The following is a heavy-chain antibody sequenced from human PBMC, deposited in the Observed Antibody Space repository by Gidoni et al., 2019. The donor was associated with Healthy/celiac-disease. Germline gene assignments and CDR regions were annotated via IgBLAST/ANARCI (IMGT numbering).Heavy chain of an antibody. V-gene: IGHV3-23*01. CDR1: GFTFSSHA. Sequence: EVQLLESGGGLVQPGGSLRLSCAASGFTFSSHAMSWVRQAPGKGLEWVSAISGSGGSTYYADSVKGRFTISRDDSKNTLYLQMNSLRAEDTAVYYCAKNIVVVPAAPLLFDYWGQGTLVTVSS. D-gene: IGHD2-2*01. J-gene: IGHJ4*02. CDR2: ISGSGGST. CDR3: AKNIVVVPAAPLLFDY.